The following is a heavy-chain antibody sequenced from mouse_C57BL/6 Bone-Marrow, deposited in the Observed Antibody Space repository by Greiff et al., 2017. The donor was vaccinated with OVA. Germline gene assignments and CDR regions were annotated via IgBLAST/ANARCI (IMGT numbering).Heavy chain of an antibody. CDR2: ISSGGSYT. Sequence: EVQVVESGGDLVKPGGSLKLSCAASGFTFSSYGMFWVRQTPDKRLEWVATISSGGSYTYYPDSVKGLFTISRDNANNTLYLQMSSLKSEDTAMYYCARRLSSYFDYWGQGTTLTVSS. CDR1: GFTFSSYG. J-gene: IGHJ2*01. V-gene: IGHV5-6*01. D-gene: IGHD6-5*01. CDR3: ARRLSSYFDY.